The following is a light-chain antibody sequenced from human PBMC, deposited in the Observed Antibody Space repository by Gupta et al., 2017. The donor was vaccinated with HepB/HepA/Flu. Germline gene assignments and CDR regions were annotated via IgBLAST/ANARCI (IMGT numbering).Light chain of an antibody. CDR2: QDS. V-gene: IGLV3-1*01. Sequence: SYELTQPPSVSVSPGQTASITCSGDKLGEKYACWYQQKPGQSPGLVIEQDSKRPSGIPERCSGTNSAKNDTLPLSGNQAIDESAEYCHGWDRRTVWVFGGGTKLTVL. CDR1: KLGEKY. CDR3: HGWDRRTVWV. J-gene: IGLJ2*01.